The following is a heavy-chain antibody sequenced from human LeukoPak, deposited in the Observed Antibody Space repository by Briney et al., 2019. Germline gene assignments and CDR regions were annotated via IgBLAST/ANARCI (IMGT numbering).Heavy chain of an antibody. CDR2: INHSGST. V-gene: IGHV4-34*01. D-gene: IGHD1-26*01. Sequence: SETLSLTCAVYGGSFSGYYWSWIRQPPGKGLEWIGEINHSGSTNYNPSHKSRVTISVDTSKNQFSLKLSSVTAADTAVYYCARGGVGATTYYWGQGTLVTVSS. CDR3: ARGGVGATTYY. J-gene: IGHJ4*02. CDR1: GGSFSGYY.